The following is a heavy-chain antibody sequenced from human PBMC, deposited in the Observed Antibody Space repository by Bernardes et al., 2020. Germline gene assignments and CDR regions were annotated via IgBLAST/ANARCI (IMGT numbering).Heavy chain of an antibody. V-gene: IGHV4-59*01. J-gene: IGHJ4*02. Sequence: SETLSLTCTVSGGSISSYYWSWIRQPPGKGLEWIGYIYYSGSTNYNPSLKSRVTISVDTSKNQFSLKVSSVTAADTAVYYCVGVSPALLDYWGQGTLVTVSS. D-gene: IGHD2-15*01. CDR3: VGVSPALLDY. CDR1: GGSISSYY. CDR2: IYYSGST.